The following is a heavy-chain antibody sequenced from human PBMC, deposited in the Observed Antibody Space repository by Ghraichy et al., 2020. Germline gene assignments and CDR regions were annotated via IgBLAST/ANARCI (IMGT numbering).Heavy chain of an antibody. D-gene: IGHD3-16*02. V-gene: IGHV1-24*01. Sequence: ASVKVSCKVSGDTLPKLSMHWVRQAPGKGLEWMGRFDPEEGSTIYAQRFQGRVTLTEDTSTGTAYMELSSLKSEDTAVYYCATLMGWLHVGELSLLFDYWGQGTLVSVPS. CDR1: GDTLPKLS. CDR3: ATLMGWLHVGELSLLFDY. CDR2: FDPEEGST. J-gene: IGHJ4*02.